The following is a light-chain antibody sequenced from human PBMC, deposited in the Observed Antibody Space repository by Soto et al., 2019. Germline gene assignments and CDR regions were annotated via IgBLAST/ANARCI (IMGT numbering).Light chain of an antibody. CDR1: SSDVGGYTY. V-gene: IGLV2-14*01. CDR2: DVS. Sequence: QSALTQPASVSGSPGQSITISCTGTSSDVGGYTYVSWYQQHPGKAPKLMIYDVSNRPSGVSNRFSGSKSGNTASLTISGLQAEDEADYYCSSYKSSSTYVFGTGTKLTVL. J-gene: IGLJ1*01. CDR3: SSYKSSSTYV.